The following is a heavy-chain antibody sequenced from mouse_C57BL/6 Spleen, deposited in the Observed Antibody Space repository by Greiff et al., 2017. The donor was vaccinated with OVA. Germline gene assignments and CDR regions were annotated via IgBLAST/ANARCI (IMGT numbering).Heavy chain of an antibody. CDR3: ARKGDYDEDY. J-gene: IGHJ2*01. V-gene: IGHV1-50*01. D-gene: IGHD2-4*01. CDR1: GYTFTSYW. CDR2: IDPSDSYT. Sequence: QVHVKQPGAELVKPGASVKLSCKASGYTFTSYWMQWVKQRPGQGLEWIGEIDPSDSYTNYNQKFKGKATLTVDTSSSTAYMQLSSLTSEDSAVYYCARKGDYDEDYWGQGTTLTVSS.